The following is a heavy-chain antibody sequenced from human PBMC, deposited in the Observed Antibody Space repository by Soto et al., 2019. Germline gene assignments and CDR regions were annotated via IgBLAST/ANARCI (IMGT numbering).Heavy chain of an antibody. Sequence: PGESLKISCEGSGYSFTSHWIGWVRQMPGKGLEWMGIIYPGDSDTRYSPSFQGQVTISVDKSISTAYLQWSSLRASDTAMYYCARVNDLVYYFDYWGQGTLVTLSS. D-gene: IGHD1-1*01. J-gene: IGHJ4*01. CDR2: IYPGDSDT. CDR1: GYSFTSHW. CDR3: ARVNDLVYYFDY. V-gene: IGHV5-51*01.